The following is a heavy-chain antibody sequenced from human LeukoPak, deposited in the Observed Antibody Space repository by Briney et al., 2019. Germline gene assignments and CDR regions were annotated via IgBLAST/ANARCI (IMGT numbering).Heavy chain of an antibody. J-gene: IGHJ4*02. CDR3: AREGGPYRPLDY. Sequence: SVKVSCKASGGTFSSYAISWVRQAPGQGLEWMGGIIPIFGTANYAQKFQGRVTITADESTSTAYMELSSLRSEDTAVYYCAREGGPYRPLDYSGQGILVTVSS. V-gene: IGHV1-69*13. D-gene: IGHD3-16*02. CDR2: IIPIFGTA. CDR1: GGTFSSYA.